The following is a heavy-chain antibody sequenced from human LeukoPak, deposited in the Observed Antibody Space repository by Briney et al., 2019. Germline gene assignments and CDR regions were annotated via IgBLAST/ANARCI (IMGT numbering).Heavy chain of an antibody. V-gene: IGHV3-30-3*01. CDR2: ISNVGSNE. CDR3: ASLIVGSTGETLDI. Sequence: QSGGSLRLSCAASGFTFSTYQMHWVRQAPGKGLEWVAVISNVGSNEYYADSVKGRFTISRDNSKNTLYLQMNSLRAEDTAVYYCASLIVGSTGETLDIWGQGTMVTVSS. CDR1: GFTFSTYQ. D-gene: IGHD1-26*01. J-gene: IGHJ3*02.